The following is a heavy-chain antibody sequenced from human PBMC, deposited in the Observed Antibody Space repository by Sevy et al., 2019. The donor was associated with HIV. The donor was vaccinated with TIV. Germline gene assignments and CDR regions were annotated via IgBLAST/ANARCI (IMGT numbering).Heavy chain of an antibody. CDR1: GFTFSSYA. D-gene: IGHD3-3*01. V-gene: IGHV3-30-3*01. J-gene: IGHJ6*02. CDR2: ISYDGSNK. Sequence: GGSLRLSCAASGFTFSSYAMHWVRQAPGKGLEWVAVISYDGSNKYYADSVKGRFTISRDKSKNTLYLQMNSLGAEDTAVYYCARDPLRFLEGGDIYYYYGMDVWGQGTTVTVSS. CDR3: ARDPLRFLEGGDIYYYYGMDV.